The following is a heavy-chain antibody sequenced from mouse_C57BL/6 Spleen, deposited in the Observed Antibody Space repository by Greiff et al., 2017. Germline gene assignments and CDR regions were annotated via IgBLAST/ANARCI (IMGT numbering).Heavy chain of an antibody. V-gene: IGHV1-15*01. D-gene: IGHD1-1*01. CDR2: IDPETGGT. Sequence: QVQLQQSGAELVRPGASVTLSCKASGYTFTDYEMHWVKQTPVHGLEWIGAIDPETGGTAYNQKFKGKAILTADKSSSTAYMELRSLTSEDSAVYYCTRRGYGSSTYWYFDVWGTGTTVTVSS. J-gene: IGHJ1*03. CDR1: GYTFTDYE. CDR3: TRRGYGSSTYWYFDV.